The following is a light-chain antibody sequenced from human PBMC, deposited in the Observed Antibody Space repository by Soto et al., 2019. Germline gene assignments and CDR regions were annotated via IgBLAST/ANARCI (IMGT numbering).Light chain of an antibody. V-gene: IGKV1-27*01. J-gene: IGKJ1*01. CDR2: GAS. Sequence: DIQMTQSPSSLSASVGDRVTITCRASQGINNFLPWYQQRPGKAPKLLIFGASTLQSGAPSRFSGSGYGTDFTLTISRLQPEDVATYYCQKYDRDPPGTFGQGTKVDIK. CDR1: QGINNF. CDR3: QKYDRDPPGT.